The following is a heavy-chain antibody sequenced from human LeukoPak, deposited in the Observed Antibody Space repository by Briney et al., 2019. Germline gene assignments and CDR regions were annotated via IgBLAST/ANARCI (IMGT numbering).Heavy chain of an antibody. CDR1: GFTFNSYG. CDR2: ISSSSTV. CDR3: ARVWSGVVSNY. V-gene: IGHV3-48*04. J-gene: IGHJ4*02. Sequence: PGGSLRLSCAASGFTFNSYGMNWVRQAPGKGLEWVSYISSSSTVYYADSVKGRFTISRDNAKNSLYLQMNSLRAEDTAVYYCARVWSGVVSNYWGQGTLVTVSS. D-gene: IGHD3-3*01.